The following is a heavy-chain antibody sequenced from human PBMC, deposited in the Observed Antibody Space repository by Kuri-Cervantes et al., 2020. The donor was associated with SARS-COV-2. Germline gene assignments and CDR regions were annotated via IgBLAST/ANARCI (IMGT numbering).Heavy chain of an antibody. Sequence: ASVKVSCKASGYTFKTYGISWVRQAPGRGLEWMGGFDPEDGETIYAQRFQGRVTMTEDTSTDTAYMELSSLRSEDTAVYYCATNALLLWGKGTTVTVSS. D-gene: IGHD3-22*01. CDR1: GYTFKTYG. CDR2: FDPEDGET. CDR3: ATNALLL. J-gene: IGHJ6*04. V-gene: IGHV1-24*01.